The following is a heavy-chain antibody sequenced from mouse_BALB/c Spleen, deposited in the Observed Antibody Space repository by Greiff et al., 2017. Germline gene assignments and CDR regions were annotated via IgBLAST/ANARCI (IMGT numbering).Heavy chain of an antibody. CDR2: IDPANGNT. CDR3: ASPYDYDGVYYAMDY. V-gene: IGHV14-3*02. CDR1: GFNIKDTY. J-gene: IGHJ4*01. D-gene: IGHD2-4*01. Sequence: VQLQQSGAELVKPGASVKLSCTASGFNIKDTYMHWVKQRPEQGLEWIGRIDPANGNTKYDPKFQGKATITADTSSNTAYLQLSSLTSEDTAVYYCASPYDYDGVYYAMDYWGQGTSVTVSS.